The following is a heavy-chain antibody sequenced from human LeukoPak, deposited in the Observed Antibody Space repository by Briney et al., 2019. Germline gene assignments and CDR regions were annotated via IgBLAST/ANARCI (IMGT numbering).Heavy chain of an antibody. V-gene: IGHV3-9*01. CDR2: ISWNSGSI. CDR3: AKDIARRAAAGTSFDY. J-gene: IGHJ4*02. D-gene: IGHD6-13*01. Sequence: PGRSLRLSCAASGFTFDDYAMHWVRQAPGKGLEWVSGISWNSGSIGYADSVKGRFTISRDNAKNSLYLQMNSLRAEDTALYYCAKDIARRAAAGTSFDYWGQGTLVTVSS. CDR1: GFTFDDYA.